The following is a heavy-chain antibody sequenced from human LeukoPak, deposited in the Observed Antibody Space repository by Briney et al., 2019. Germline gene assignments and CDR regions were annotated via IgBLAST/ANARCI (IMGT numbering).Heavy chain of an antibody. V-gene: IGHV3-23*01. Sequence: PGGSLRLSCAASGFTFSSYAMSWVRQAPGKGLEWVSAISGSGGSTYYADSVKGRFAISRDNSKNTLYLQMNSLRAEDTAVYYCAKDSGLGYCSSTSCYYEGDAFDIWGQGTMVTVSS. J-gene: IGHJ3*02. CDR2: ISGSGGST. CDR3: AKDSGLGYCSSTSCYYEGDAFDI. D-gene: IGHD2-2*01. CDR1: GFTFSSYA.